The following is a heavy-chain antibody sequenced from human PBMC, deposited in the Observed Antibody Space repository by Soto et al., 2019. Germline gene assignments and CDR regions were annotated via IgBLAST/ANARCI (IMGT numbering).Heavy chain of an antibody. CDR1: GFTFSSYT. D-gene: IGHD6-13*01. CDR3: AKRGESSTWPYDFDF. CDR2: ISESGGDT. V-gene: IGHV3-23*01. J-gene: IGHJ4*02. Sequence: PGESLKISCASSGFTFSSYTMAWIRQAPGKGLEWVSAISESGGDTYYAGSVKGRFTISRDNSKNTLYLQMHSLRADDTAVYYCAKRGESSTWPYDFDFWGQGTLVTVSS.